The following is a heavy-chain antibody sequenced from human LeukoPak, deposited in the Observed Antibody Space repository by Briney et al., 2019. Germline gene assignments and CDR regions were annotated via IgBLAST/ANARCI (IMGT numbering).Heavy chain of an antibody. V-gene: IGHV3-23*01. Sequence: GGSLRLSCAASGFXVSSNYMSWVRQAPGKGLEWVSSISGSGDSTYHADSVRGRFTVSRDNSKNTLYLQMKSLRAEDTAVYYCAKVTGSGSYLADAFDIWGHGTVVSVSS. J-gene: IGHJ3*02. D-gene: IGHD3-10*01. CDR3: AKVTGSGSYLADAFDI. CDR1: GFXVSSNY. CDR2: ISGSGDST.